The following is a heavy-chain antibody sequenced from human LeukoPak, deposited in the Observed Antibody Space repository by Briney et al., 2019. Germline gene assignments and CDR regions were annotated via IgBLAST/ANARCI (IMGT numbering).Heavy chain of an antibody. CDR2: ISYDGSNK. J-gene: IGHJ4*02. D-gene: IGHD2-2*01. V-gene: IGHV3-30-3*01. CDR3: ARAFIVVVPAASY. CDR1: GFTFSSYA. Sequence: GRSLRLSCAASGFTFSSYAMHWVRQASGKGLEWVAVISYDGSNKYYADSVKGRFTISRDNSKNTLYLQMNSLRAEDTAVYYCARAFIVVVPAASYWGQGTLVTVSS.